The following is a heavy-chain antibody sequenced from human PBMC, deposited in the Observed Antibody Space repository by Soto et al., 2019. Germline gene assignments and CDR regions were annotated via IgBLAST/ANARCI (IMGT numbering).Heavy chain of an antibody. V-gene: IGHV3-73*01. CDR1: GFTFSDSA. CDR2: TRSRSNNYPT. D-gene: IGHD2-15*01. J-gene: IGHJ3*01. CDR3: TRQDPVNVVETEAYDF. Sequence: EVQLVESGGGLVQPGGSLKLSCAASGFTFSDSAMHWVRQAPGKGLEWVVRTRSRSNNYPTEYGASVKGRFTTSRDASLKTVYPQMNSLKTADTALYYCTRQDPVNVVETEAYDFWGQGKMVTVSS.